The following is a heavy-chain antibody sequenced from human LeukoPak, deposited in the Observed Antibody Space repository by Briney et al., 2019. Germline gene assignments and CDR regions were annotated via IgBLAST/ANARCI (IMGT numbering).Heavy chain of an antibody. Sequence: PSETLSLTCIMSGASINTFYWSWIRQPAGRGLEWIGRFYASGTTYYNPALNCRAAVSIDTSKNIFSLKLTSVTAADTAVYYCARSAFSGFDIWGRGTMVTVSS. V-gene: IGHV4-4*07. CDR3: ARSAFSGFDI. CDR1: GASINTFY. J-gene: IGHJ3*02. CDR2: FYASGTT. D-gene: IGHD5-12*01.